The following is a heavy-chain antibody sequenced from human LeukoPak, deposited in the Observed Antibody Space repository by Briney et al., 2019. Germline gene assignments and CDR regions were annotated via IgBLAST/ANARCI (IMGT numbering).Heavy chain of an antibody. CDR3: AREDSSGYLGY. CDR2: IYYSGST. D-gene: IGHD3-22*01. CDR1: GGSISSSSCY. V-gene: IGHV4-39*07. Sequence: SETLSLTCTVSGGSISSSSCYWGWIRQPPGKGLEWIGSIYYSGSTYYNPSLKSRVTISVDTSKNQFSLKLTSLTAADTAVYYCAREDSSGYLGYWGQGTLVTVSS. J-gene: IGHJ4*02.